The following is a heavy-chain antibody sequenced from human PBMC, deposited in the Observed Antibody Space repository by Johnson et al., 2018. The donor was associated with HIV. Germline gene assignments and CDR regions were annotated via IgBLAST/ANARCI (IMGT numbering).Heavy chain of an antibody. CDR2: MSGSGAVT. D-gene: IGHD3-22*01. Sequence: VQVVESGGGLVQPGGSLRLSCAGSGFTFSDHAMGWVRQAPGKGLEWVSSMSGSGAVTYYADSVQGRFTISRDNSKNRLFLQMNSLRAEDTAVYYCAKDPAVVPPICFDVWGQGTVVTVSS. CDR3: AKDPAVVPPICFDV. J-gene: IGHJ3*01. CDR1: GFTFSDHA. V-gene: IGHV3-23*04.